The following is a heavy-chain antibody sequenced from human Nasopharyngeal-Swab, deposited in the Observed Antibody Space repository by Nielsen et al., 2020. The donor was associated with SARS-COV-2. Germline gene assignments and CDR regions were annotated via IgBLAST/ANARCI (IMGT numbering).Heavy chain of an antibody. J-gene: IGHJ5*02. CDR3: AHSKVTYYAVWSGPPEGYGFDP. V-gene: IGHV2-5*02. D-gene: IGHD3-3*01. CDR2: IYWDDDN. Sequence: WIRQPPGKALEWLALIYWDDDNRYSPSLKSRLTITKDTSKNQVGLTMNNMDPVDTATYYCAHSKVTYYAVWSGPPEGYGFDPWGQGTLVTVSS.